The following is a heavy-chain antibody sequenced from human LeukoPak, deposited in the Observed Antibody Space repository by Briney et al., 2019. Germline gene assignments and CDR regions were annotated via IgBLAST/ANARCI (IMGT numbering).Heavy chain of an antibody. CDR3: ARLYCGSANCYRHLYYMDV. V-gene: IGHV4-4*09. CDR2: IYTIGST. D-gene: IGHD2-2*01. CDR1: GGSISDNY. Sequence: PSETLSLTCTVSGGSISDNYWGWIRQPPGKGLEWIGYIYTIGSTTYNPSVGSRVTISVDTSTNHLSLRLASVTAADTALYFCARLYCGSANCYRHLYYMDVWGKGTTVTVSS. J-gene: IGHJ6*03.